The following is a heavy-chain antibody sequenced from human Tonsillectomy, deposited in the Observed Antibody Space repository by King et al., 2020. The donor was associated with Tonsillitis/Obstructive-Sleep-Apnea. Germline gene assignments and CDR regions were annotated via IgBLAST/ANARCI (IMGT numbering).Heavy chain of an antibody. CDR2: ISSSSSYI. V-gene: IGHV3-21*01. CDR1: GFTFSRYS. Sequence: VQLVESGGGLVKPGGSLRLSCAASGFTFSRYSMNWVRQAPGKGLEWVSSISSSSSYIYYADSVNGRFTISRDNAKNSLYLQMNSLRAEDTAVYYCARDNTRYCSSTSCYQPHDYWGQGTLVTVSS. J-gene: IGHJ4*02. D-gene: IGHD2-2*01. CDR3: ARDNTRYCSSTSCYQPHDY.